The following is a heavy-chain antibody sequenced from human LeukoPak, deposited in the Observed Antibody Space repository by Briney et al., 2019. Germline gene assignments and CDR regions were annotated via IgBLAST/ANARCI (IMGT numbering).Heavy chain of an antibody. CDR3: AREYTLYRSGWFLDY. Sequence: SETLSLTCTVSGDSSYNNIYYWGWIRQPPGKGLEWIGTIDYSGSTYYNPSLKSRATISVDTSKNQFSLKLRSLTAADTAVYYCAREYTLYRSGWFLDYWGQGTVVTVSS. J-gene: IGHJ4*02. D-gene: IGHD6-19*01. CDR1: GDSSYNNIYY. V-gene: IGHV4-39*07. CDR2: IDYSGST.